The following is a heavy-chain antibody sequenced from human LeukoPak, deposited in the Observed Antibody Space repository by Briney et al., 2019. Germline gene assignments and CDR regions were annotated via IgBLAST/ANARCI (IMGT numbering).Heavy chain of an antibody. CDR2: IDHSGFP. CDR1: GGSFSAYY. J-gene: IGHJ5*02. Sequence: SETLSLTCAVYGGSFSAYYWGWIRQPPGKGLEWIGEIDHSGFPNYNPSLKSRFTISVDTSKNQFSLKLSSVTAADTAVYYCARVNNWFDPWGRGTLVTVSS. V-gene: IGHV4-34*01. CDR3: ARVNNWFDP.